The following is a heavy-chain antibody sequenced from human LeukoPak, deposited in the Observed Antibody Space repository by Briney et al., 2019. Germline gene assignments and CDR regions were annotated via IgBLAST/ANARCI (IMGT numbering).Heavy chain of an antibody. V-gene: IGHV1-18*01. Sequence: ASVKVSCKASGGTFSSYAISWVRQAPGQGLEWMGWISTYNGNTNYAQKLQGRVTMTTDTSTSTAYMELRSLRSDDTAVYYCARGGVTMMVGDAFDICGQGTMVTVSS. J-gene: IGHJ3*02. CDR2: ISTYNGNT. CDR1: GGTFSSYA. D-gene: IGHD3-22*01. CDR3: ARGGVTMMVGDAFDI.